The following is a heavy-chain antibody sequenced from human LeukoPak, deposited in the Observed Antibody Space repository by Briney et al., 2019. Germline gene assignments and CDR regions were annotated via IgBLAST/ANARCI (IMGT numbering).Heavy chain of an antibody. D-gene: IGHD3-3*01. CDR1: GFTFSSYA. CDR2: ISGSGGST. J-gene: IGHJ4*02. CDR3: AKGPSYGYDFWSGYFLDY. Sequence: PGGSLRLSCAASGFTFSSYAMSWVRQAPGKGLEWVSAISGSGGSTYYADSVKGRFTISRDNSKNTLYLQMNSLRAEDTAVYYCAKGPSYGYDFWSGYFLDYWGQGTLVTVSS. V-gene: IGHV3-23*01.